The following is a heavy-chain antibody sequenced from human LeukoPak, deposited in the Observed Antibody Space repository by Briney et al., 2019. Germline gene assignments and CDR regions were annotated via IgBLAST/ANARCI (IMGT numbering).Heavy chain of an antibody. CDR3: ARALRGVSNWGSAGDYYCGMDV. CDR1: GGSFSGYY. Sequence: SETLSLTCAVYGGSFSGYYWSWIRQPPGKGLEWIGEINHSGSTNYNPSLKSRVTISVDTSKNQFSLKLSSVTAADAAVYYCARALRGVSNWGSAGDYYCGMDVWGQGTTVTVSS. J-gene: IGHJ6*02. CDR2: INHSGST. V-gene: IGHV4-34*01. D-gene: IGHD7-27*01.